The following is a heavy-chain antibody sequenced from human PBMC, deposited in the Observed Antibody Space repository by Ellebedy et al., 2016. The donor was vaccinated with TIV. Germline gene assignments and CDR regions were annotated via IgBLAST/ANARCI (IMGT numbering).Heavy chain of an antibody. V-gene: IGHV3-11*04. CDR3: AREGGYCSSTSCYTWVYYYGMDV. CDR2: ISSSSSTI. Sequence: GESLKISCAASGFSVSNNYMSWVRQAPGKGLEWVSYISSSSSTIYYADSVKGRFTISRDNAKNSLYLQMNSLRAEDTAVYYCAREGGYCSSTSCYTWVYYYGMDVWGQGTTVTVSS. D-gene: IGHD2-2*02. CDR1: GFSVSNNY. J-gene: IGHJ6*02.